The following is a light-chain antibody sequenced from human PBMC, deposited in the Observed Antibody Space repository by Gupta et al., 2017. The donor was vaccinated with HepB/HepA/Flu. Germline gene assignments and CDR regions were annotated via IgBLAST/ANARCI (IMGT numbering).Light chain of an antibody. CDR1: QSVSTTY. CDR3: QQYGGSSYT. Sequence: DIVFTQSPGPLSLSPGERATLSCRASQSVSTTYLAWYQQKSGQAPRLLIHGASSRATGIPDRFSGSGSGTDFTLTISRLEPEDFAVYFCQQYGGSSYTFGQGTKLEIK. J-gene: IGKJ2*01. CDR2: GAS. V-gene: IGKV3-20*01.